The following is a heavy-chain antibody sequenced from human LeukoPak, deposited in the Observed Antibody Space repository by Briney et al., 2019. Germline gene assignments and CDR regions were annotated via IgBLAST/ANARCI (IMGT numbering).Heavy chain of an antibody. CDR1: GFTFSSYW. V-gene: IGHV3-74*01. CDR3: ARDPSYDGNSFRYFQH. Sequence: PGGSLRLSCAASGFTFSSYWMHWVRQAPGKELVWVSRINSDGSATTYADSVKGRFTISRDNAKNTLYLQMNSLRTEDTALYYCARDPSYDGNSFRYFQHWGQGTLVTVSS. CDR2: INSDGSAT. D-gene: IGHD4-23*01. J-gene: IGHJ1*01.